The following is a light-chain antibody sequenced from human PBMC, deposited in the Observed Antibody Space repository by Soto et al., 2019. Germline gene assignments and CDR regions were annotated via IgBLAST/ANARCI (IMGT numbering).Light chain of an antibody. J-gene: IGKJ1*01. CDR3: LQAYGYTRT. CDR2: AAS. CDR1: QDIRND. V-gene: IGKV1-6*01. Sequence: PSALSASLVDRVTISCRASQDIRNDLGWYQQKPGKAPRLLIYAASRLQDGVPSRFSGSGSGTDFTLTISGLQPEDCAIYEGLQAYGYTRTFCPLTKVDIK.